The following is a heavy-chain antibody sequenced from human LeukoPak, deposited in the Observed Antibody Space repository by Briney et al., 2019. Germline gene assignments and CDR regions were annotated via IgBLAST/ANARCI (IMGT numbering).Heavy chain of an antibody. CDR2: INPNSGGT. D-gene: IGHD3-16*01. CDR3: ARVMYYDYVWGSLYFDY. V-gene: IGHV1-2*02. J-gene: IGHJ4*02. CDR1: GYTFTGYY. Sequence: ASVKVSCKASGYTFTGYYMHWVRQAPGQGLEWMGWINPNSGGTNYAQKFQGRVTMTRDTSISTAYMELSRLRSDDTAVYYCARVMYYDYVWGSLYFDYWGQGTLVTVSS.